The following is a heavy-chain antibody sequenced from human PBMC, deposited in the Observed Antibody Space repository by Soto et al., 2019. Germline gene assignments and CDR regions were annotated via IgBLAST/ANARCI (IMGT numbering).Heavy chain of an antibody. CDR3: ARPAVNDLDADSSAFDI. D-gene: IGHD1-1*01. CDR1: GGTFSSQT. J-gene: IGHJ3*02. V-gene: IGHV1-69*02. CDR2: VIPIIGEG. Sequence: QVQLVQSGAEVKEPGSSVKVSCKVSGGTFSSQTINWVRQVPGQGLEWMGSVIPIIGEGKYAQSFLGRVTIPADSSTSTAYMELSSLRSEDTAVYYCARPAVNDLDADSSAFDIWGQGTMVTVSS.